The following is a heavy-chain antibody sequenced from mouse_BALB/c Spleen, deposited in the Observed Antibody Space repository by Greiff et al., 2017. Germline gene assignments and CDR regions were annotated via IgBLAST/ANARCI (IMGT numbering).Heavy chain of an antibody. CDR2: ISSGGST. Sequence: EVHLVESGGGLVKPGGSLKLSCAASRFTFSSYAMSWVRQTPEKRLEWVASISSGGSTYYPDSVKGRFTISRDNARNILYLQMSSLRSEDTAMYYCARYGNYFDYWGQGTTLTVSS. CDR1: RFTFSSYA. CDR3: ARYGNYFDY. V-gene: IGHV5-6-5*01. D-gene: IGHD2-1*01. J-gene: IGHJ2*01.